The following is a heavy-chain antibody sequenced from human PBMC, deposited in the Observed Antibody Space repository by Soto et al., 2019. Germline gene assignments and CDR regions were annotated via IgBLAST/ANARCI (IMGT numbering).Heavy chain of an antibody. D-gene: IGHD5-12*01. CDR2: INAGNGNT. J-gene: IGHJ6*02. CDR3: ARRIVATTDYYYYGMDV. V-gene: IGHV1-3*05. CDR1: GYTFTSYA. Sequence: QVQLVQSGAEEKKPGASVKVSCKASGYTFTSYAMHWVRQAPGQRLEWMGWINAGNGNTKYSQKFQGRVTITRDTSASTAYMELSSLRSEDTAVYYCARRIVATTDYYYYGMDVWGQGTTVTVSS.